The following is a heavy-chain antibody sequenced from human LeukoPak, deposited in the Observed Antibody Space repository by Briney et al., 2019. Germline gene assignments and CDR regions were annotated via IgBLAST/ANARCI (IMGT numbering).Heavy chain of an antibody. D-gene: IGHD5-12*01. CDR3: AKRPNHIVATGWFDP. CDR1: GVTFTNYA. J-gene: IGHJ5*02. Sequence: GGSLRLSCAASGVTFTNYAMTWVRQAPGKGLEWVSGISISGGSTDYADSVKGRFTISRDNSKNTLYLQMNSLRAEDTAVYYCAKRPNHIVATGWFDPWGQGTLVTVSS. V-gene: IGHV3-23*01. CDR2: ISISGGST.